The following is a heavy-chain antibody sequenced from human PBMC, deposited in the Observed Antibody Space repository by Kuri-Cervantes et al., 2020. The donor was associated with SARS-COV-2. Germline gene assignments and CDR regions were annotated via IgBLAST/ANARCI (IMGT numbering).Heavy chain of an antibody. CDR3: ARRRNGRRDYGDYVPYIGVDWFEP. J-gene: IGHJ5*02. V-gene: IGHV2-5*01. Sequence: SGPTLVKPAQTLTLTCTFSGFSLTTSGVGVGWIRQPPGKALEWLALIYWNSDTRYSPSLRSRLTLTKDTSKNQVVLTMTNMDPVDTATYYCARRRNGRRDYGDYVPYIGVDWFEPWGQGILVTVSS. D-gene: IGHD4-17*01. CDR2: IYWNSDT. CDR1: GFSLTTSGVG.